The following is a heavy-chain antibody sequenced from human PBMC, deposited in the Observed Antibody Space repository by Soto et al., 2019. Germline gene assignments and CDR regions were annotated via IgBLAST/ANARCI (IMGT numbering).Heavy chain of an antibody. Sequence: ASVKVSCKASGYTFTSYAMHWVRQAPGQRLEWMGWINAGNGNTKYSQKFQGRVTITRDTSASTAYMELSSLRSEDTAVCYCARSFVAVAGTGYYFDYWGQGTLVTVSS. CDR3: ARSFVAVAGTGYYFDY. CDR2: INAGNGNT. CDR1: GYTFTSYA. D-gene: IGHD6-19*01. J-gene: IGHJ4*02. V-gene: IGHV1-3*01.